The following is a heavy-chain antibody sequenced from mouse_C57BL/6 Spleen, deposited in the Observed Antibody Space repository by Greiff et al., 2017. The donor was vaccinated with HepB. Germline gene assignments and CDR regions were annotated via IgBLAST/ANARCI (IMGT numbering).Heavy chain of an antibody. J-gene: IGHJ2*01. CDR3: ARACLTTVVNYFDY. Sequence: EVQLQQSGPELVKPGASVKIPCKASGYTFTDYNMDWVKQSHGKSLEWIGDINPNNGGTIYNQKFKGKATLTVDKSSSTAYMELCSLTSEDTSVYYCARACLTTVVNYFDYWGQGTTLTVSS. V-gene: IGHV1-18*01. D-gene: IGHD1-1*01. CDR2: INPNNGGT. CDR1: GYTFTDYN.